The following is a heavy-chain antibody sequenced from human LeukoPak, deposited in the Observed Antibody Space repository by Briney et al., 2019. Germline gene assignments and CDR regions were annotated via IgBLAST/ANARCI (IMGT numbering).Heavy chain of an antibody. CDR3: ARAVDTATDHFDS. Sequence: GGSLRLSCAASGFTFNSYNMNWVRQAPVKGLEWVSYISMSSRTIYYADSVKGRFTISRDNAKNSLYLQMNSLGAEDTAVYYCARAVDTATDHFDSWGQGTLVTVSS. V-gene: IGHV3-48*01. CDR1: GFTFNSYN. J-gene: IGHJ4*02. D-gene: IGHD5-18*01. CDR2: ISMSSRTI.